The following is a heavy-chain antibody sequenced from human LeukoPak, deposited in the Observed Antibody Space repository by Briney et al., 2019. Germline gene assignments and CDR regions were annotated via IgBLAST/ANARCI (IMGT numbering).Heavy chain of an antibody. J-gene: IGHJ4*02. V-gene: IGHV3-30-3*01. D-gene: IGHD2-15*01. CDR3: ARGQDKVVIYSSGPGYYFES. CDR2: ISYDASGK. CDR1: EFTFNTYW. Sequence: GGSLRLSCAASEFTFNTYWMHWVRQAPGQGLEWVSAISYDASGKYYADSVKGRFTISRDNSKSTLYLQINSLRSEDTAVYYCARGQDKVVIYSSGPGYYFESWGQGTLVTVSS.